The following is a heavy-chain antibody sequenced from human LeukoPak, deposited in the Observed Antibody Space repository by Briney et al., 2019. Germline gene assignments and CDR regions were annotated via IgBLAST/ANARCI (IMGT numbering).Heavy chain of an antibody. J-gene: IGHJ4*02. V-gene: IGHV3-7*01. D-gene: IGHD6-6*01. CDR1: GFTFSNYW. CDR2: IKEDGSEK. Sequence: PGGSLRLSCAASGFTFSNYWMSWVRQASGKGLEWVANIKEDGSEKYYVDSVKGRFTISRDNAKNSLYLQMNSLRAEDTAIYYCASGRQLGYWGQETLVTVSS. CDR3: ASGRQLGY.